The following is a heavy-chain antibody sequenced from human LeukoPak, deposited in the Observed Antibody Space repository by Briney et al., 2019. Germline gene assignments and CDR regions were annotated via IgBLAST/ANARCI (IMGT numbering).Heavy chain of an antibody. Sequence: GGSLRLSCAASGFTFSSYWMNWVRQAPGKGLEWVANIKKDGSERYYVDSVKGRFTISRDNTKKSLYLQMNTLRAEDTAVYYCARDLAGPPQEAFDIWGQGAMVTVSS. V-gene: IGHV3-7*01. J-gene: IGHJ3*02. CDR1: GFTFSSYW. CDR3: ARDLAGPPQEAFDI. CDR2: IKKDGSER.